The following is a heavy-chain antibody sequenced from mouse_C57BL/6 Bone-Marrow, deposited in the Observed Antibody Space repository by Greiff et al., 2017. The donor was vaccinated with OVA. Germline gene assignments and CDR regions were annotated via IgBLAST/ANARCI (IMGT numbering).Heavy chain of an antibody. CDR2: IDPSDSYT. D-gene: IGHD1-1*01. CDR1: GYTFTSYW. CDR3: AREIGTTVVAPFDY. Sequence: QVHVKQPGAELVRPGTSVKLSCKASGYTFTSYWMHWVKQRPGQGLEWIGVIDPSDSYTNYNQKFKGKATLTVDTSSSTAYMQLSSLTSEDSAVYYCAREIGTTVVAPFDYWGQGTTLTVSS. J-gene: IGHJ2*01. V-gene: IGHV1-59*01.